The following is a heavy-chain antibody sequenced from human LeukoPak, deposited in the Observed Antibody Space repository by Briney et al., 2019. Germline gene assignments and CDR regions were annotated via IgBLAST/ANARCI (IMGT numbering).Heavy chain of an antibody. D-gene: IGHD3-10*01. V-gene: IGHV3-66*01. Sequence: GGSLRLSCAASGFTVSSNYMSWVRQAPGKGLEWVSVIYSGGSTYYADSVKGRFTISRDNSKNTLYLQMNSLRAEDTAVYYCARDGMVRGVIIWDAFDIWSQGTMVTVSS. CDR2: IYSGGST. J-gene: IGHJ3*02. CDR1: GFTVSSNY. CDR3: ARDGMVRGVIIWDAFDI.